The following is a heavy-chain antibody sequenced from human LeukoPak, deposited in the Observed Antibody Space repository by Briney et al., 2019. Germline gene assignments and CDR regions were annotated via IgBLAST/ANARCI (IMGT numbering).Heavy chain of an antibody. J-gene: IGHJ4*02. CDR3: AREDDSSGYYYFDY. CDR2: IYYSGST. D-gene: IGHD3-22*01. V-gene: IGHV4-59*11. Sequence: SETLSLTCTVSGGSISSHYWSWIRQPPGKGLEWIGYIYYSGSTNYNPSLKSRVTISVDTSKNQFSLKLSSVTAADTAVYYCAREDDSSGYYYFDYWGQGTLVTVSS. CDR1: GGSISSHY.